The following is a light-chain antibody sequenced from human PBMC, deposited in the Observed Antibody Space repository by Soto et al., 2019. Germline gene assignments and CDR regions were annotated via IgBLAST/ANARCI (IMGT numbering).Light chain of an antibody. V-gene: IGKV3-20*01. J-gene: IGKJ2*01. CDR1: QSVSSNY. Sequence: EIVLTQSPGTLSLSPGERATLSCRASQSVSSNYLAWYQQKPGQAPRLLIYGASSRATGITDRFSGSGSGTDFTLTISRLETEDFAVYYCQQHGGSPSYTFGQGTKLEIQ. CDR3: QQHGGSPSYT. CDR2: GAS.